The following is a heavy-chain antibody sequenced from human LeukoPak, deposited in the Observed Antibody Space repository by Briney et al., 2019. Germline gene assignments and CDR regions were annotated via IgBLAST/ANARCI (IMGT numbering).Heavy chain of an antibody. V-gene: IGHV1-18*01. CDR3: ATTEHSGDLDY. J-gene: IGHJ4*02. D-gene: IGHD6-19*01. CDR2: ISAYNGNT. Sequence: ASVKVSCKASGYTFTSYGISWVRQAPGQGLEWMGWISAYNGNTNYAQKLQGRVTMTTDTSTSTAYMELRSLRSDDTAVYCCATTEHSGDLDYWGQGTLVTVSS. CDR1: GYTFTSYG.